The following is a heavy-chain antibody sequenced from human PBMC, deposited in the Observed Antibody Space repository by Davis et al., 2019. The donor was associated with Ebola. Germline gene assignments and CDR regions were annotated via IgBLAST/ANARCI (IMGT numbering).Heavy chain of an antibody. CDR1: GGSFSGYY. D-gene: IGHD6-6*01. V-gene: IGHV4-34*01. Sequence: MPSETLSLTCAVYGGSFSGYYWSWIRQPPGKGLEWIGEINHSGSTNYNPSLKSRVTISVDTSKNQFSLKLSSVTAADTAVYYCARLAARKPYYYYYGTDVWGQGTTVTVSS. CDR3: ARLAARKPYYYYYGTDV. J-gene: IGHJ6*02. CDR2: INHSGST.